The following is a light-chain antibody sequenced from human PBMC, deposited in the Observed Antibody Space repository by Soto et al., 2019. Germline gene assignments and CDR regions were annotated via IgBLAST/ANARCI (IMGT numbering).Light chain of an antibody. V-gene: IGLV1-40*01. J-gene: IGLJ1*01. Sequence: QSVLTQPPSVSGAPGQRVTISCTGSSPNIGAGYDVHWYQQRPGTAPKLLIYGNKNRPSGVPDRFSGSKSGTPASLAITGLQAEDEADYYCQSYDSSLSVSYVFGTGTKVTVL. CDR2: GNK. CDR1: SPNIGAGYD. CDR3: QSYDSSLSVSYV.